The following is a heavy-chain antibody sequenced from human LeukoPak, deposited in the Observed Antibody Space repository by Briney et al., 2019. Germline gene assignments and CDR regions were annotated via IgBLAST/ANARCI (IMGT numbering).Heavy chain of an antibody. CDR3: ASSMVRGVITYTIFDY. CDR1: GGSISSGGYY. D-gene: IGHD3-10*01. V-gene: IGHV4-31*03. CDR2: IYYSGST. J-gene: IGHJ4*02. Sequence: PSQTLSLTCTVSGGSISSGGYYWSWIRQHPGKGLEWIGYIYYSGSTYYNPSLKSRVTISVDTSKNQFSQKLSSVTAADTAVYYCASSMVRGVITYTIFDYWGQGTLVTVSS.